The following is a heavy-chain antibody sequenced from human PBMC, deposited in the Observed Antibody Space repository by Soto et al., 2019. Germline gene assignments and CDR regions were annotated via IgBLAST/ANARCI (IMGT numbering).Heavy chain of an antibody. CDR1: GFTFSSYS. V-gene: IGHV3-21*01. D-gene: IGHD3-22*01. CDR2: ISSSSSYI. Sequence: EVQLVESGGGLVKPGGSLRLSCAASGFTFSSYSMNWVRQAPGKGLEWVSSISSSSSYIYYADSVKGRFTISRDSAKNSLYLQMNSLRAEDTAVYYCARNTRDYYDSSGYYYALFDYWGQGTLVTVSS. CDR3: ARNTRDYYDSSGYYYALFDY. J-gene: IGHJ4*02.